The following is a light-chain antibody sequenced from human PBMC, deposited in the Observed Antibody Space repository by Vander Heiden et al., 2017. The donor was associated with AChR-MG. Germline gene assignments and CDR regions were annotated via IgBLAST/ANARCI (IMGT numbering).Light chain of an antibody. J-gene: IGLJ2*01. V-gene: IGLV1-40*01. CDR3: QSYDSSLSGSV. Sequence: QSVLTQPPSVSGAPGQRVTISCTGGSSNIGAGYDVHGYQQLPGTAPKLLSYGNSKRPSGVPDRFSGSKSGTSASLAIAGLQAEDEADYYCQSYDSSLSGSVFGGGTKLTVL. CDR2: GNS. CDR1: SSNIGAGYD.